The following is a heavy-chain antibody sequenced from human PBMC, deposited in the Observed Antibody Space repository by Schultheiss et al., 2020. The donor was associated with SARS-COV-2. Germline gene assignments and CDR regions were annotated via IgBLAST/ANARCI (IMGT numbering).Heavy chain of an antibody. CDR2: TSYDGSDK. CDR1: GFTFSGHA. D-gene: IGHD4-23*01. V-gene: IGHV3-30*04. Sequence: GGSLRLSCVVSGFTFSGHAVHWVRQAPGKGLEWVALTSYDGSDKYYADSVKGRFTISRDNSKSTMYLQMNSLRAEDTALYYCAKGTTVVTPHFDYWGQGTLVTVSS. J-gene: IGHJ4*02. CDR3: AKGTTVVTPHFDY.